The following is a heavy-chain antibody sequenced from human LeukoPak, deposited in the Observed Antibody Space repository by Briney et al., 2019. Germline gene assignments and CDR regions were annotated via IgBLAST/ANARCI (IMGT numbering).Heavy chain of an antibody. CDR2: IKQDGSEK. V-gene: IGHV3-7*01. CDR3: VSFYETY. Sequence: TGGSLRLSCTASGFTFSNYWMNWVRQAPGKGLEWEANIKQDGSEKYYVDSVKGRFTISRDNAKNSLFLQMNSPRAEDTAVYYCVSFYETYWGRGTLVTVSS. J-gene: IGHJ4*02. D-gene: IGHD2/OR15-2a*01. CDR1: GFTFSNYW.